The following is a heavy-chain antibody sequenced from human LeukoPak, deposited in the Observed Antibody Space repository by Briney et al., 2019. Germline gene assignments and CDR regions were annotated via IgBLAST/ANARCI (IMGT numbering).Heavy chain of an antibody. Sequence: SVKVSCKAPGGTFSSYAISWVRQAPGQGLEWMGGIIPIFGTANYAQKFQGRVTITTDESTSTAYMELSSLRSEDTAVYYCATYCSGGSCYDLDYWGQGTLVTVSS. D-gene: IGHD2-15*01. V-gene: IGHV1-69*05. CDR2: IIPIFGTA. CDR3: ATYCSGGSCYDLDY. J-gene: IGHJ4*02. CDR1: GGTFSSYA.